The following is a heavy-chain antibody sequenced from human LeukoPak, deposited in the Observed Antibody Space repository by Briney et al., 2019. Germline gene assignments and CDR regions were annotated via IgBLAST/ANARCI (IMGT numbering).Heavy chain of an antibody. Sequence: GGSLRLSCAASGFAFSSYAMRWVRQAPGKGLEWVSGISGSGSSTYYVDSVKGRFTISRDNSKNTLYLQMNSLRAEDTAVYYCANGYCSSTSCYTRPDYWGQGTLVTVSS. CDR2: ISGSGSST. CDR1: GFAFSSYA. V-gene: IGHV3-23*01. J-gene: IGHJ4*02. D-gene: IGHD2-2*02. CDR3: ANGYCSSTSCYTRPDY.